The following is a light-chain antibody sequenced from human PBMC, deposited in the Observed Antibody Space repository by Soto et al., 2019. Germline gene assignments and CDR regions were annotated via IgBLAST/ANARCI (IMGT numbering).Light chain of an antibody. Sequence: DIQMTQSPSTLSASVGDTVTVTCRASQSVSGWLAWYQQKPGEAPKLLIYDASALPRGVPSRFTGSGSGTKFTLTIASLQPDHFPTYYCQQYETFSGTFGPGTKVDIK. CDR2: DAS. CDR1: QSVSGW. CDR3: QQYETFSGT. J-gene: IGKJ1*01. V-gene: IGKV1-5*01.